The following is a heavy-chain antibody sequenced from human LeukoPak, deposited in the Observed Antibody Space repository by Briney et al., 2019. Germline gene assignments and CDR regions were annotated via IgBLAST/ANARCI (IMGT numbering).Heavy chain of an antibody. V-gene: IGHV1-46*01. CDR2: INPSGGST. Sequence: GASVKVACKASGYTFTGYYMHWVRQAPGQGLEWMGIINPSGGSTSYAQKFQGRVTMTRDMSTSTVYMELSSLRSEDTAVYYCARDSRPASYSSSWYGWFDPWGQGTLVTVSP. J-gene: IGHJ5*02. CDR3: ARDSRPASYSSSWYGWFDP. D-gene: IGHD6-13*01. CDR1: GYTFTGYY.